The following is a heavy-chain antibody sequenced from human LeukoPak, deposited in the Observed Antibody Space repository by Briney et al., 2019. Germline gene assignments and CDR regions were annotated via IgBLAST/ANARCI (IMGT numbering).Heavy chain of an antibody. J-gene: IGHJ5*02. CDR3: ARVYSSGWYYWFDP. CDR1: GGSFSGYY. V-gene: IGHV4-34*01. Sequence: SETLSLTCAVYGGSFSGYYWSWIRQPPGKGLEWIGEINHSGSTNYNPSLKSRVTISVDTSKNQFSLKLSPVTAADTAVYYCARVYSSGWYYWFDPWGQGTLVTVSS. CDR2: INHSGST. D-gene: IGHD6-19*01.